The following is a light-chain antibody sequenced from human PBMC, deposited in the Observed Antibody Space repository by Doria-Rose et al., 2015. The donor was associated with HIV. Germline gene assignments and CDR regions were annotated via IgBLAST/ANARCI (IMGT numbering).Light chain of an antibody. J-gene: IGKJ1*01. CDR2: DGS. V-gene: IGKV3-20*01. CDR3: HQYGTSWT. CDR1: QSFSSTY. Sequence: TQSPGTLSLSPGERATLSCRASQSFSSTYLAWYQQKPGQAPSLLIYDGSTRATGIPDRFSAGGSGTDFTLNINRLEPEDFALYYCHQYGTSWTFGQGTRWKS.